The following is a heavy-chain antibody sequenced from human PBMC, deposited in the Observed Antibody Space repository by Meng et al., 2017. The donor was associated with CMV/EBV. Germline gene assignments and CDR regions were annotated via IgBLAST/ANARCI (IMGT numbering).Heavy chain of an antibody. Sequence: PVLGKLSEPCSVTCMCTVGVFCGFFWIGSRQPPGKGLECIGRISSTGGTNYNPSFESRVTISLDGSNNQFSLKLNSVTAADTAIYYCARERGDDSGYNFDSWGQGTLVTVSS. CDR1: VGVFCGFF. D-gene: IGHD3-22*01. CDR2: ISSTGGT. V-gene: IGHV4-4*07. CDR3: ARERGDDSGYNFDS. J-gene: IGHJ4*02.